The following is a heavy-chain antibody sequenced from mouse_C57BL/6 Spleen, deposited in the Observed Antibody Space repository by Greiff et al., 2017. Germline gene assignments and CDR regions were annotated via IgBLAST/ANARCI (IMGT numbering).Heavy chain of an antibody. D-gene: IGHD2-5*01. CDR2: ISSGGDYI. V-gene: IGHV5-9-1*02. J-gene: IGHJ2*01. Sequence: EVMLVESGEGLVKPGGSLKLSCAASGFTFSSYAMSWVRQTPEKRLEWVAYISSGGDYIYYAVTVKGRFTISRDNARNTLYLQMSSLKSEDTAMYYCTRAYYSNSFDYWGQGTTLTVSS. CDR1: GFTFSSYA. CDR3: TRAYYSNSFDY.